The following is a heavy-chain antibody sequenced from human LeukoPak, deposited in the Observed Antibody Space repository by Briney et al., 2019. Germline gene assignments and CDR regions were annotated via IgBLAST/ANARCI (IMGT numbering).Heavy chain of an antibody. CDR1: GFTFSSYA. CDR2: ISGSGGSK. J-gene: IGHJ6*02. D-gene: IGHD3-10*01. V-gene: IGHV3-23*01. Sequence: GGSLRLSCAASGFTFSSYAMNWVRQAPGKGLEWVSTISGSGGSKHYADSVEGRFTISRDNSKNTVYLQMNSLRAEDTAIYFCAKLTSASGAYGVDVWGQGTTVTVSS. CDR3: AKLTSASGAYGVDV.